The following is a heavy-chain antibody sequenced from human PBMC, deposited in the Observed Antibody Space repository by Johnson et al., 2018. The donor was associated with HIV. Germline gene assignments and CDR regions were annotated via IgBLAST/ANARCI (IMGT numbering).Heavy chain of an antibody. J-gene: IGHJ3*01. Sequence: VQLVESGGGLAQPWGSLRLSCAASGFTFNTYAMTWVRQAPGQGLEWVSGISASGSSTYYADSVKGRFTISRDNSKNTLFLQMNYLRAEDTAVYYCAKDVLRSFDWLPDSFDVWGQGTV. CDR3: AKDVLRSFDWLPDSFDV. CDR2: ISASGSST. D-gene: IGHD3-9*01. V-gene: IGHV3-23*04. CDR1: GFTFNTYA.